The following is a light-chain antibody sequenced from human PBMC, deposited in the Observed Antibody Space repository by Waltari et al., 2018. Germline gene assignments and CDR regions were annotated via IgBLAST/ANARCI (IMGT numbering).Light chain of an antibody. CDR1: QSVSRY. V-gene: IGKV3-11*01. J-gene: IGKJ2*01. CDR3: QQRSDWLYT. CDR2: DAS. Sequence: IVLTHSPATLSLSPGVRATLSCRASQSVSRYLAWYQQKPGQAPRLLIYDASDRATGIPARFSGSGSGTDFTLTINSLEPEDFAVYYCQQRSDWLYTFGQGTKLEIK.